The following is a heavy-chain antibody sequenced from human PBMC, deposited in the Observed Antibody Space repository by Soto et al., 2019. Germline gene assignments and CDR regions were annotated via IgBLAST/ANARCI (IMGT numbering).Heavy chain of an antibody. V-gene: IGHV3-30*19. J-gene: IGHJ5*02. CDR1: GFTFRSYV. D-gene: IGHD3-16*01. CDR3: ARWGTTGGLDV. CDR2: TSYDGSNK. Sequence: QVQLVESGGGVVQPGTSLRLSCVGSGFTFRSYVIHWVRQAPGKGLEWVALTSYDGSNKYYDDSVKGRFTITSDNSRNTVGVQMDSLRLDDTAVYYCARWGTTGGLDVWGQGTLVSVSS.